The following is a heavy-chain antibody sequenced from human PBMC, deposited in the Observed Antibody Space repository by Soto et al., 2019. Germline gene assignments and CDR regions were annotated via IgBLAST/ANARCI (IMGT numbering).Heavy chain of an antibody. CDR3: VRGDNWNDEASDY. D-gene: IGHD1-1*01. V-gene: IGHV3-33*01. CDR1: GFMFSNHG. CDR2: IWSDGNNR. J-gene: IGHJ4*02. Sequence: QVQLVESGGGVVQPGRSLRLSCAASGFMFSNHGMHWVRQAPGKGLEWVAVIWSDGNNRYYADSVKGRFTISRDNSKNTLYLEMNRLRAEDTGGYYCVRGDNWNDEASDYWGQGTLVTVSS.